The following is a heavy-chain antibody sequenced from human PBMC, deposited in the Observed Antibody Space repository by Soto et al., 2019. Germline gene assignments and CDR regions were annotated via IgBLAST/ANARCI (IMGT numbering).Heavy chain of an antibody. CDR3: AKDRAYSSGAYGMDV. Sequence: PGGSLRLSCAAPGFTFSSYAMSWVRQAPGKGLEWVSAISGSGGSTYYADSVKGRFTISRDNSKNTLYLQMNSLRAEDTAVYYCAKDRAYSSGAYGMDVWGQGTTVTVSS. CDR2: ISGSGGST. CDR1: GFTFSSYA. J-gene: IGHJ6*02. D-gene: IGHD6-25*01. V-gene: IGHV3-23*01.